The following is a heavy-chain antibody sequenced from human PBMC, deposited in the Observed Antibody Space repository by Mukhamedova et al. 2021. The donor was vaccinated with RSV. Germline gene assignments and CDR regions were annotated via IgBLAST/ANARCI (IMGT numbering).Heavy chain of an antibody. V-gene: IGHV3-30*04. CDR3: AKDRGYSSGHAFDI. Sequence: STYNMHWVRQAPGKGLEWMTLITSDGSNRYYADSVKGRFTISRDNSKNTLNLQIDSLRAEDTAVYYCAKDRGYSSGHAFDIWGQG. J-gene: IGHJ3*02. CDR2: ITSDGSNR. D-gene: IGHD1-26*01. CDR1: STYN.